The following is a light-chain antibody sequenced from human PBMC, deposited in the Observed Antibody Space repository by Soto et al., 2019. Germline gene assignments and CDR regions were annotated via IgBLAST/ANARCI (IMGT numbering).Light chain of an antibody. J-gene: IGLJ2*01. V-gene: IGLV2-18*02. CDR3: SSYTGSSTVV. Sequence: QSALTQPPSVSGSRGQSVTISCTGTSSDVGYYDRVSWYQQPPGTAPKLMIYEVSHRPSGVPDRFSGSKSGNTASLTISGLPAEDEADSSCSSYTGSSTVVFGGGTKLTGL. CDR1: SSDVGYYDR. CDR2: EVS.